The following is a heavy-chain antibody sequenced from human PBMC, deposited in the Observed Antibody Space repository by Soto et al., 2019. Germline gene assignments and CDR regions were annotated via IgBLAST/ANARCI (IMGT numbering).Heavy chain of an antibody. V-gene: IGHV3-72*01. D-gene: IGHD6-13*01. CDR1: GFSFSDYY. Sequence: EVQLVESGGGLVQPGGSLRLSCAASGFSFSDYYMDWVRQAPRKGLEWVGRIRRKIDSYTTEYGAAVKGRFTISRDDSKNSLYLQMNSLKTEDTALSYCTRDLVLGTPGGLDVWGQGTAVAVSS. J-gene: IGHJ6*02. CDR2: IRRKIDSYTT. CDR3: TRDLVLGTPGGLDV.